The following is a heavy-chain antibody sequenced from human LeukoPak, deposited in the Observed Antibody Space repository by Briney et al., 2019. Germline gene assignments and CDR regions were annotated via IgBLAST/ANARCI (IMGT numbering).Heavy chain of an antibody. V-gene: IGHV3-48*03. CDR3: AREGFTLDY. J-gene: IGHJ4*02. CDR1: GFAFSSYE. CDR2: ISSSGSTI. Sequence: GGSLRLSCAASGFAFSSYEMNWVRQAPGKGLEWVSYISSSGSTIYYADSVKGRFTISRDNAKNSLYLQMNSLRAEDTAVYYCAREGFTLDYWGRGTLVTVSS.